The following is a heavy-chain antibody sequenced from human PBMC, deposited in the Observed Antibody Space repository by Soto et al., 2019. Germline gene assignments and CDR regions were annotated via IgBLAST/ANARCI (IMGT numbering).Heavy chain of an antibody. D-gene: IGHD2-2*03. Sequence: EMQLEESGGGLVQPGGSRRLSCEASGFSFTNHWMSWVRQAPGKGLEWLANIKQDGGETYYLESVKGRFSISRDNGKDSVYLQMSGLRAEDTAVYYCARHGFHRDALDLWGQGTLVTVSS. J-gene: IGHJ3*01. CDR1: GFSFTNHW. CDR2: IKQDGGET. CDR3: ARHGFHRDALDL. V-gene: IGHV3-7*03.